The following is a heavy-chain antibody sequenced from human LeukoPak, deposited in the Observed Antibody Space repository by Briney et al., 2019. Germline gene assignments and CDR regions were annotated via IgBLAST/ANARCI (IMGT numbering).Heavy chain of an antibody. J-gene: IGHJ6*02. Sequence: TGGSLRLSCAASGFTFSSYSMNWVRQAPGKGLEWVSSISSSSSYIYYADSVKGRFTISRDNATNSLYLQMNSLRAEDTAVYYCAKCSSTSCYRYYYYGMDVWGQGTTVTVSS. CDR3: AKCSSTSCYRYYYYGMDV. V-gene: IGHV3-21*01. D-gene: IGHD2-2*01. CDR1: GFTFSSYS. CDR2: ISSSSSYI.